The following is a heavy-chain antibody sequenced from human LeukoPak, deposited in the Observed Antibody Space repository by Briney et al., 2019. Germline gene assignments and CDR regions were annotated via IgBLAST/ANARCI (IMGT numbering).Heavy chain of an antibody. J-gene: IGHJ4*02. CDR3: ARDKGYSSDC. V-gene: IGHV3-74*01. D-gene: IGHD2-15*01. CDR1: GFNKKYYW. Sequence: GGSLRLSCSASGFNKKYYWLHGLGQPAGKGLVWVSQINGDASRTTYVDSVKGRFTITRDDAKNMVYLQMDTLGADDTAVYYCARDKGYSSDCWGQGTLVTVSS. CDR2: INGDASRT.